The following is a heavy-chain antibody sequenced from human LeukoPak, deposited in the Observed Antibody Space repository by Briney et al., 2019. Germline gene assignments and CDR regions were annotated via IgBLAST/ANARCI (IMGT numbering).Heavy chain of an antibody. D-gene: IGHD1-26*01. V-gene: IGHV4-34*01. CDR1: GGSFSGYY. CDR3: ARRELRNWFDP. Sequence: SETLSLTCAVYGGSFSGYYWSWIRQPPGKGLEWIGEINHSGSTNYNPSPKSRVTISVDTSKNQFSLKLSSVTAADTAVYYCARRELRNWFDPWGQGTLVTVSS. J-gene: IGHJ5*02. CDR2: INHSGST.